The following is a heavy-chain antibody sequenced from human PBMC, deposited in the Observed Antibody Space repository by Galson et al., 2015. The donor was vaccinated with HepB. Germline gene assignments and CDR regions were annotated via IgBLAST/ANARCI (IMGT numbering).Heavy chain of an antibody. D-gene: IGHD3-10*01. J-gene: IGHJ4*02. CDR3: ARAPSLLWFGELYESYFDY. V-gene: IGHV3-30-3*01. CDR1: GFTFSNYA. CDR2: ISYDGTNK. Sequence: SLRLSCAAAGFTFSNYAMHWVRQAPGKGLEWVAVISYDGTNKYYADSVKGRFTISRDNSKNTLYLQMNSLRPGDTAVYYCARAPSLLWFGELYESYFDYWGQGTLVTVSS.